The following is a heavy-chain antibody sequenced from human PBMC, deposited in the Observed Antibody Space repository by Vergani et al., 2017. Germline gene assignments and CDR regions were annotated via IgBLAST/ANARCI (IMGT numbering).Heavy chain of an antibody. V-gene: IGHV3-11*01. D-gene: IGHD3-16*02. Sequence: QVQLFYSVFFFVKPGGSLRLSFSSSGFPFSSSYILFLLPAPGKGLEWVSSLSSSGSTIYYADSVKGRFTISRDNAKNSLYLQMNSLRAEDTAVYYCARIRGAITFGVVFVLPRIYFDYWGQGTLVTVSS. J-gene: IGHJ4*02. CDR3: ARIRGAITFGVVFVLPRIYFDY. CDR2: LSSSGSTI. CDR1: GFPFSSSY.